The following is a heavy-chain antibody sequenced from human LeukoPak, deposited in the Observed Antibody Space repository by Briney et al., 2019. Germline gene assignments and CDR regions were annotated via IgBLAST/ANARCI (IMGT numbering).Heavy chain of an antibody. J-gene: IGHJ5*02. CDR2: VWYDGSNK. D-gene: IGHD3-22*01. CDR1: GFSFSSYA. V-gene: IGHV3-33*06. CDR3: AKEGVMYYYDSSGYYYILNPNWFDP. Sequence: PGGSLTLSCAASGFSFSSYAMNWVRQAPGKGLEWVAVVWYDGSNKYYADSVKGRVTISRDNSKNTLYLQMNSLRAEDTAVYYCAKEGVMYYYDSSGYYYILNPNWFDPWGQGTLVTVPS.